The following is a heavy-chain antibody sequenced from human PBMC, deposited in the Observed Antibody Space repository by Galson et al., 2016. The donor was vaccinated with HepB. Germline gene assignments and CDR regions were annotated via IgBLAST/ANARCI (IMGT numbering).Heavy chain of an antibody. CDR1: GFIVSNDY. J-gene: IGHJ6*02. V-gene: IGHV3-53*01. Sequence: SLRLSCAASGFIVSNDYMNWVRQAPGKGLEWLSVSYGDGSTYYAESVRGRFTISRDNSKNSVFLQMNNLRAEDTAVDYCARDPGFRNGMNVWGQGTTVTASS. CDR2: SYGDGST. CDR3: ARDPGFRNGMNV.